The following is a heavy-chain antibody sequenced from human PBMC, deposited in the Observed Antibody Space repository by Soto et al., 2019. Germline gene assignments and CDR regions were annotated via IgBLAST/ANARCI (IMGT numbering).Heavy chain of an antibody. V-gene: IGHV4-34*01. J-gene: IGHJ4*02. CDR3: ARSFYYENSGYTD. CDR1: GGSFRGFY. CDR2: VDQSGRT. Sequence: SETLSLTCGVDGGSFRGFYRSWIRQPPGKGLEWIGEVDQSGRTNYNPSLKSQVTISVDTSEKQFSLKLSSVTAADTAVYYCARSFYYENSGYTDWGPGILVTVSS. D-gene: IGHD3-22*01.